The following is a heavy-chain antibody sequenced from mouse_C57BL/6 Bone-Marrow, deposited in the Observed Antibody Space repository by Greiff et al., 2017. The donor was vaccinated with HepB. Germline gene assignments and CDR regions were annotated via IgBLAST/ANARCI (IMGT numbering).Heavy chain of an antibody. Sequence: LVESGPELVKPGDSVKISCKASGYSFTGYFMNWVMQSHGKSLEWIGRINPYNGDTFYNQQFKGKVTLTVDKTSSTANMELRSLTSEVSAVYYCARALYYGSPFAYWGRGTLVTVSA. J-gene: IGHJ3*01. CDR1: GYSFTGYF. CDR2: INPYNGDT. V-gene: IGHV1-20*01. CDR3: ARALYYGSPFAY. D-gene: IGHD1-1*01.